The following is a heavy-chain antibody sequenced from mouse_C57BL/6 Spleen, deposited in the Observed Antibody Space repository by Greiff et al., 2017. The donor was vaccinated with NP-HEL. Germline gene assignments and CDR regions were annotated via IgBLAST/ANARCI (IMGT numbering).Heavy chain of an antibody. Sequence: QVQLQQPGAELVMPGASVKLSCKASGYTFTSYWMHWVKQRPGQGLERIGEIDPSDSYTNYNQKFKGKSTLTVDKSSSTAYMQLSSLTSEDSAVDYCARSDYGSRGYFDVWGTGTTVTVSS. CDR2: IDPSDSYT. CDR1: GYTFTSYW. CDR3: ARSDYGSRGYFDV. V-gene: IGHV1-69*01. D-gene: IGHD1-1*01. J-gene: IGHJ1*03.